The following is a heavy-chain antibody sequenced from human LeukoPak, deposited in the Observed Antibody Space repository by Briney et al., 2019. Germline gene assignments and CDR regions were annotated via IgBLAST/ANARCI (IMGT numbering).Heavy chain of an antibody. CDR2: IIPIFGTA. CDR3: ARDHDYSYYDSSSPHGY. V-gene: IGHV1-69*06. D-gene: IGHD3-22*01. J-gene: IGHJ4*02. Sequence: SVKVSCKASGGTFSSYAISWVRQAPGQGLEWMGGIIPIFGTANYAQKFQGRVTITADKSTSTAYMELSSLRSDDTAVYYCARDHDYSYYDSSSPHGYWGQGTLVTVSS. CDR1: GGTFSSYA.